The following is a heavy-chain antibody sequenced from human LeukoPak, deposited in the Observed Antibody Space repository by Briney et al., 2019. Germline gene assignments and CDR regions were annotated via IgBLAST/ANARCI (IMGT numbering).Heavy chain of an antibody. D-gene: IGHD5-24*01. V-gene: IGHV4-34*01. J-gene: IGHJ4*02. CDR1: GGSFSGYY. CDR2: INHSGST. CDR3: ARGGGRWLHPIGPKHFDY. Sequence: SETLSLTCAVYGGSFSGYYWSWIRQPPGKGLEWIGEINHSGSTNYNPSLKSRVTISVDTSKNQFSPKLSSVTAADTAVYYCARGGGRWLHPIGPKHFDYWGQGTLVTVSS.